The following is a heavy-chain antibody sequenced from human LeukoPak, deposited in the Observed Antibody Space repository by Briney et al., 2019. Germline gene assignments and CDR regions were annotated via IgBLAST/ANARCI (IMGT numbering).Heavy chain of an antibody. D-gene: IGHD6-19*01. CDR3: ARVNSSGWGSYYYYYMDV. CDR1: GGSFSGYY. J-gene: IGHJ6*03. V-gene: IGHV4-34*01. Sequence: PSETLSLTCAVYGGSFSGYYWSWIRQPPGKGLEWIGEINHSGSTNYNPSLKSRVTISVDTSKNQISLKVRSVTSADTAVYYCARVNSSGWGSYYYYYMDVWGKGTTVTISS. CDR2: INHSGST.